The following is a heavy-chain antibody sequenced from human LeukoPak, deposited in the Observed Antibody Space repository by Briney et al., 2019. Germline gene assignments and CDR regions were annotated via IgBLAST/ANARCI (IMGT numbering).Heavy chain of an antibody. V-gene: IGHV3-23*01. CDR1: GFTISSYS. CDR2: ISGSGDTT. J-gene: IGHJ4*02. Sequence: PGGSLRLSCTASGFTISSYSMSWVRQGPGTGLGWVSAISGSGDTTFYADSEKGRFTISRDNSKKTLYLQVNSLRAEDTAVYFCAKELTAERTPGVDSWGQGTLVTVSS. D-gene: IGHD2-21*02. CDR3: AKELTAERTPGVDS.